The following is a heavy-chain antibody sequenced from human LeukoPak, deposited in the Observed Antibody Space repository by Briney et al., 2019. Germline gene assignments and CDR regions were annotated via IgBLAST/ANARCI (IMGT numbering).Heavy chain of an antibody. CDR1: GFTFSNYW. CDR2: IKSDGSYT. V-gene: IGHV3-74*01. Sequence: GGSPRLSCAASGFTFSNYWMHWVRQAPGKGLVWVSRIKSDGSYTSYADSVKGRFTISRDNAKNTLYLQMNSLGAEDTAVYYCARDAARGGDSDYWGQGTQVTVSS. J-gene: IGHJ4*02. D-gene: IGHD2-21*02. CDR3: ARDAARGGDSDY.